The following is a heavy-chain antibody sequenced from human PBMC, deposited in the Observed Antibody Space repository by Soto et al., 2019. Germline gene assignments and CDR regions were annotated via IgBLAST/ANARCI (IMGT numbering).Heavy chain of an antibody. Sequence: EVQLLESGGGLVQPGGSLRLSCAASGFTFSSYAMGWVRQAPGKGLEWVSGISGSDGSTYYADSVKGRFTISRDISKNTLYLQMNNLRAEDTAVYYCAKETTPSGLYYSYYGLDVWGQGTTVTVSS. CDR2: ISGSDGST. CDR3: AKETTPSGLYYSYYGLDV. J-gene: IGHJ6*02. D-gene: IGHD1-1*01. V-gene: IGHV3-23*01. CDR1: GFTFSSYA.